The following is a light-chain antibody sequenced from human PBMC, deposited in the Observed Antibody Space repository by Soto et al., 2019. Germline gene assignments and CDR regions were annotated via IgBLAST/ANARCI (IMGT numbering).Light chain of an antibody. CDR2: SSN. CDR1: SSNIGSHT. Sequence: QPVLTQPPSASGTPGQRVTISCSGSSSNIGSHTLNWYHHLPGTAPKLLIYSSNQRPSGVPDRFSGSKSGTSASLAISGLQSEDEGDYYCASWDDSLNGVVFGGGTKLTVL. V-gene: IGLV1-44*01. CDR3: ASWDDSLNGVV. J-gene: IGLJ2*01.